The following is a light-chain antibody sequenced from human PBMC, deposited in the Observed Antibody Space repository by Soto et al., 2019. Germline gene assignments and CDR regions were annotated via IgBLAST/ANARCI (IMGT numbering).Light chain of an antibody. CDR3: QSYDSSLSGLL. Sequence: QSVLTQPPSVSRAPGQRVTISCTGSSSNIGAGYDVHWYQQLPGTAPKLLIYGNSNRPSGVPDRFSGSKSGTSASLAITGLQAEDEADYYCQSYDSSLSGLLFGGGTKLTVL. V-gene: IGLV1-40*01. J-gene: IGLJ2*01. CDR1: SSNIGAGYD. CDR2: GNS.